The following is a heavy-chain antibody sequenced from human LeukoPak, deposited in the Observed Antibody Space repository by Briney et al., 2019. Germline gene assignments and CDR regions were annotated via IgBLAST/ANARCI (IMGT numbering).Heavy chain of an antibody. CDR3: ARGAHSGSYSSWFHP. J-gene: IGHJ5*02. CDR2: IIPMFAPA. D-gene: IGHD3-10*01. Sequence: SVKVSCKPSGGTFNSYAITWVRQAPGQGLEWMGGIIPMFAPARYAQNFQGRVTITTDESTSTAYMELSSLKSEDTAVYYCARGAHSGSYSSWFHPWGQGTLVTVSS. V-gene: IGHV1-69*05. CDR1: GGTFNSYA.